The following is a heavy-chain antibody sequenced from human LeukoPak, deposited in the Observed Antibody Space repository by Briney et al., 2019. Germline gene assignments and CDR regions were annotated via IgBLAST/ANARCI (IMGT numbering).Heavy chain of an antibody. D-gene: IGHD2-15*01. Sequence: TGGSLRLSCAASGFTFSSYSMNWVGQAPGKGLEWVSSISSSSSYIYYADSVKGRFTISRDNAKNSLYLQMNSLRAEDTAVYYCARGAVVVVAATPSWFDPWGQGTLVTVSS. CDR2: ISSSSSYI. J-gene: IGHJ5*02. CDR3: ARGAVVVVAATPSWFDP. CDR1: GFTFSSYS. V-gene: IGHV3-21*01.